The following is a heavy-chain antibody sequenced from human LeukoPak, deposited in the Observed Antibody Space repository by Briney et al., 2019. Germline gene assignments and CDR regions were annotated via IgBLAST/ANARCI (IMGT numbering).Heavy chain of an antibody. CDR2: IYHSGST. CDR3: ARSRGSSSWDLWFDP. Sequence: SETLSLTCAVSGGSISSSNWWSWVRQPPGKGLEWIGEIYHSGSTNYNPSLESRVTISVDKSKNQFSLKLSSVTAADTAVYYCARSRGSSSWDLWFDPWGQGTLVTVSS. V-gene: IGHV4-4*02. J-gene: IGHJ5*02. D-gene: IGHD6-13*01. CDR1: GGSISSSNW.